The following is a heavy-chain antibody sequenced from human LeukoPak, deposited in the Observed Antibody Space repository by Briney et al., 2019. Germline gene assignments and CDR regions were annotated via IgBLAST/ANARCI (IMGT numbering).Heavy chain of an antibody. CDR2: ISWNSGSI. V-gene: IGHV3-9*01. J-gene: IGHJ4*02. CDR3: AKDMDSNGWYSLVDY. CDR1: GFTFDDYA. Sequence: PGRSLRLSCAASGFTFDDYAMHWVRQAPGKGLEWVSGISWNSGSIGYADSVKGRFTISRDNAKNSLYLQMNSLRAEDTALYYCAKDMDSNGWYSLVDYWGQGTLVTVSS. D-gene: IGHD6-19*01.